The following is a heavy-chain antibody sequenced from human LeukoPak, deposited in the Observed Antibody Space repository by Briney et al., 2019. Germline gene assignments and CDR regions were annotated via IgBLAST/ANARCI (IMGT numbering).Heavy chain of an antibody. Sequence: SETLSLTCVVSGYSISRGYYWGWIRQPPGKGLEWIGSMYHSGTTYYNASLKSRVTISVDTSRNQFFLKLSSLTAADTAVYYCARDLGFDWLFGPEYWGQGTLVTVSS. V-gene: IGHV4-38-2*02. D-gene: IGHD3-9*01. CDR1: GYSISRGYY. CDR2: MYHSGTT. CDR3: ARDLGFDWLFGPEY. J-gene: IGHJ4*02.